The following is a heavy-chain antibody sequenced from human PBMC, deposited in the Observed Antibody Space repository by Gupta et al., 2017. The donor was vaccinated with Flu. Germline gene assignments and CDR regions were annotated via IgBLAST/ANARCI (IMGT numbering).Heavy chain of an antibody. CDR2: ISSSSSYI. Sequence: GLEWVSSISSSSSYIYYADSVKGRFTISRDNAKNSLYLQMNSLRAEDTAVYYCARDLVGSSSGDYYYYGMDVWGQGTTVTVSS. D-gene: IGHD6-6*01. J-gene: IGHJ6*02. V-gene: IGHV3-21*01. CDR3: ARDLVGSSSGDYYYYGMDV.